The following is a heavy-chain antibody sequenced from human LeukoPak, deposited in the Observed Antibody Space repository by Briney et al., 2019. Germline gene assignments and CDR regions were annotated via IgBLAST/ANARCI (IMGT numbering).Heavy chain of an antibody. D-gene: IGHD3-16*02. CDR3: ARDNPDYDYIWGSYRGGDAFDI. V-gene: IGHV3-7*01. J-gene: IGHJ3*02. CDR2: IKQDGSER. CDR1: GFTFSNYW. Sequence: GGSLRLSCAASGFTFSNYWVSWFRQAPGQGLEWVASIKQDGSERYYVDSVKGRFTISRDNAKNSLFLQLSSLRVEDTAVYYCARDNPDYDYIWGSYRGGDAFDIWGQGTMVTVSS.